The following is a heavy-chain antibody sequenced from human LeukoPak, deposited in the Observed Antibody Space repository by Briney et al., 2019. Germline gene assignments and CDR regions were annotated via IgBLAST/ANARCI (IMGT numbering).Heavy chain of an antibody. Sequence: ASVKVSCKTSGYTFVNYAVTWVRQAPGQGLEWMGWISGYNGDSKYAQSLQGRVTMTKDTSTSTAYMELRSLRSDDMAVYFCARSQDYGAYDYDYWGQGTLVTVSS. V-gene: IGHV1-18*03. CDR2: ISGYNGDS. CDR1: GYTFVNYA. CDR3: ARSQDYGAYDYDY. D-gene: IGHD4-17*01. J-gene: IGHJ4*02.